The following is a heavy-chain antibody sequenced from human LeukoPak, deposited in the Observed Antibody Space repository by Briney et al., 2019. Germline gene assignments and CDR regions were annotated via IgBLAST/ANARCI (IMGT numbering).Heavy chain of an antibody. V-gene: IGHV1-2*02. CDR2: INPNSGGT. J-gene: IGHJ4*02. Sequence: GASVKVSCKASGYTFTGYYMHWVRQAPGQGREWMGWINPNSGGTNYAQKFQGRVTMTRDTSISTAYMELSRLRSDDTAVYYCARARGPDFWSGYAYDYWGQGTLVTVSS. CDR1: GYTFTGYY. D-gene: IGHD3-3*01. CDR3: ARARGPDFWSGYAYDY.